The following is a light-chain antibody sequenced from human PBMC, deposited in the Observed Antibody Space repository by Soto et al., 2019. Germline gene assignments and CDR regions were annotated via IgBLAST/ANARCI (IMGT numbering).Light chain of an antibody. J-gene: IGKJ1*01. CDR1: QSVNSW. CDR2: KAS. V-gene: IGKV1-5*03. CDR3: QQYNNYLGT. Sequence: DIQMTQSPSTLSASVGDRVTITCRASQSVNSWLAWYQQKPGKAPKLLIYKASNLENGVPSRFSGSGSGTEFTLTISGLQPDDFASDYCQQYNNYLGTFGQGTKVEIK.